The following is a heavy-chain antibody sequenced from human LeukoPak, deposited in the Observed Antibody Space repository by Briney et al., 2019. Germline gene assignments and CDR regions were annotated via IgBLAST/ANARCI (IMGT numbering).Heavy chain of an antibody. CDR2: MSRNGDYT. CDR1: GFTFSAYT. J-gene: IGHJ3*02. Sequence: GGSLRLSCTASGFTFSAYTLHWVRQAPGKGLEYVSGMSRNGDYTYYANSVKGRFTISRDNSKNTLYLQMGSLRVEDMAVYYCARGNMRDLVRTAFDIWGQGTMVTVSS. CDR3: ARGNMRDLVRTAFDI. V-gene: IGHV3-64*01. D-gene: IGHD6-13*01.